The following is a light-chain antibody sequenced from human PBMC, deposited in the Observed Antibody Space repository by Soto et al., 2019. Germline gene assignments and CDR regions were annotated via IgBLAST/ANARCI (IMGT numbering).Light chain of an antibody. J-gene: IGKJ1*01. Sequence: EIVLTQSSGTLSLSPGERATLSCRASQSVFSSLAWFQQKPGQAPRLLIYGAATRATGIPARFSGSGSGTEFTLTISSLQSEDLAVYFCQQYHNWPAFGQGTKVDIK. CDR3: QQYHNWPA. CDR2: GAA. CDR1: QSVFSS. V-gene: IGKV3-15*01.